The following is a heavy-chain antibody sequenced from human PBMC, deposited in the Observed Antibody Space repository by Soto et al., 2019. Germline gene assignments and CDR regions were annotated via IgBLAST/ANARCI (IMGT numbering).Heavy chain of an antibody. CDR2: IYYSGST. D-gene: IGHD3-3*01. CDR1: GGSISSSSYY. V-gene: IGHV4-39*01. CDR3: ARCLGDYDFWSGYYEDLYNWFDP. J-gene: IGHJ5*02. Sequence: SETLSLTCTVSGGSISSSSYYWGWIRQPPGKGLGWVGSIYYSGSTYYNPSLKSRVTISVDTSKNQFSLKLSSVTAADTAVYYCARCLGDYDFWSGYYEDLYNWFDPWGQGTLVTVSS.